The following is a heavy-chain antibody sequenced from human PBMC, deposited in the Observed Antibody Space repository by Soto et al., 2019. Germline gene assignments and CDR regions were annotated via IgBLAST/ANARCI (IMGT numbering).Heavy chain of an antibody. V-gene: IGHV3-23*01. J-gene: IGHJ5*02. CDR3: AQTTPSIHWFDP. CDR2: ISAGGGNT. CDR1: GFTFSSYA. Sequence: EVQLLESGGGLVQPGGSLRLSCAASGFTFSSYAMSWVRQAPGKGLEWVSAISAGGGNTYYRDSVKGRFTISRDNSKNTPYLQMNSLRAEDTAVYFCAQTTPSIHWFDPWGQGTLVTVST. D-gene: IGHD1-1*01.